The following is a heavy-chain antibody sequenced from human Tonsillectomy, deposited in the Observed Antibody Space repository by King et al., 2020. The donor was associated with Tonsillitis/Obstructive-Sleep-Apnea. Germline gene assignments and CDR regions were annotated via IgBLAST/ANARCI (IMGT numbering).Heavy chain of an antibody. Sequence: QLVQSGAEVKKPGASVKVSCKASGYTFTSYYMHWVRQAPGQGLEWMGIINPSGGSTTYAQKFQGRVTMTRETSTSTVYMELSSLRSDDTAVYYCARDPSEATVTHYYYYYMDVWGKGTTVTVSS. CDR1: GYTFTSYY. J-gene: IGHJ6*03. V-gene: IGHV1-46*01. D-gene: IGHD4-17*01. CDR3: ARDPSEATVTHYYYYYMDV. CDR2: INPSGGST.